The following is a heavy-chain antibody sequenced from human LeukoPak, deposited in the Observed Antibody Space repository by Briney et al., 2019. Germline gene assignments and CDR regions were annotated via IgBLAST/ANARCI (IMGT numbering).Heavy chain of an antibody. J-gene: IGHJ4*02. CDR2: ISYDGSNE. CDR3: AKLSLLSMALDF. V-gene: IGHV3-30*18. D-gene: IGHD2-21*01. CDR1: GFTFSSYG. Sequence: GRSLRLSCAASGFTFSSYGMHWVRQAPGKGLEWVAVISYDGSNEYYADSMKGRFTISRDNSKNTLYLQMNSLRAEDTAVYYCAKLSLLSMALDFWGQGTLVTVSS.